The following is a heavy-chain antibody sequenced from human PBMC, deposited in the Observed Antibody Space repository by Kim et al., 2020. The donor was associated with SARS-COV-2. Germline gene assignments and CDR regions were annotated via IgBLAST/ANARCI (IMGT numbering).Heavy chain of an antibody. J-gene: IGHJ6*02. CDR3: ARDLNYYYGMDV. V-gene: IGHV3-21*01. Sequence: SYADSVKGRFTISRDNAKNSLYLQMNSLRAEDTAVYYWARDLNYYYGMDVWGQGTTVTVSS.